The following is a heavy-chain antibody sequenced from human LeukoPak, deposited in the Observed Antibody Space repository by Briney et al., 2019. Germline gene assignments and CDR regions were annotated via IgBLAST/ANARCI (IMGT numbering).Heavy chain of an antibody. CDR3: ARGAQWLVRSFDY. CDR1: GGSFSGYY. Sequence: PSETLSLTCAVYGGSFSGYYWSWIRQPPGTGLEWIGEINHSGSTNYNPSLKSRVTISVDTSKNQFSLKLSSVTAADTAVYYCARGAQWLVRSFDYWGQGTLVTVSS. V-gene: IGHV4-34*01. D-gene: IGHD6-19*01. J-gene: IGHJ4*02. CDR2: INHSGST.